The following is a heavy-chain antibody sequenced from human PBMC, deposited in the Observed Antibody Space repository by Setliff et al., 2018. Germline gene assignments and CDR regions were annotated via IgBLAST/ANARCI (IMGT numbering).Heavy chain of an antibody. CDR1: GYPFGSYA. CDR2: INGGSGKT. V-gene: IGHV1-3*01. Sequence: ASVKVSCKTSGYPFGSYAMHWLRQAPGQRPEWMGWINGGSGKTRYSQKFQGRVTITTDRSASTGYMEMVSLSNEDTAIYYCARDSADDYGDYADWFDPWGRGTLVTVSS. J-gene: IGHJ5*02. CDR3: ARDSADDYGDYADWFDP. D-gene: IGHD4-17*01.